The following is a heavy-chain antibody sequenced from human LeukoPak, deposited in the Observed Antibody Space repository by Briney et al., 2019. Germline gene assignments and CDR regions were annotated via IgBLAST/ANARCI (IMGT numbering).Heavy chain of an antibody. J-gene: IGHJ4*02. CDR1: GYSISSGYY. V-gene: IGHV4-38-2*02. Sequence: SETLSLTCTVSGYSISSGYYWGWIRQPPGKGLEWIGSIYHSGSTYYNPSLKSRVTISVDTSKNQFSLKVNSVTATDTAVYYCAKTVWSRLAAGLDSWGQGTLVTVSS. CDR2: IYHSGST. CDR3: AKTVWSRLAAGLDS. D-gene: IGHD2-21*02.